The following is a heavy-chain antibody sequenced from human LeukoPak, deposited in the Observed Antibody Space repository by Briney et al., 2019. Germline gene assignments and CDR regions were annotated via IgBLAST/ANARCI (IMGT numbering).Heavy chain of an antibody. D-gene: IGHD6-13*01. V-gene: IGHV1-46*01. J-gene: IGHJ5*02. CDR1: GYTFTSYY. CDR2: INPSGGST. CDR3: ARDKTDRSSYSWFDP. Sequence: ASVKVSCKASGYTFTSYYMHWVRQAPGQGLEWMGIINPSGGSTSYAQKFQGRVTMTRDTPTSTIYMELSSLRSEDTAVYYCARDKTDRSSYSWFDPWGQGTLVTVSS.